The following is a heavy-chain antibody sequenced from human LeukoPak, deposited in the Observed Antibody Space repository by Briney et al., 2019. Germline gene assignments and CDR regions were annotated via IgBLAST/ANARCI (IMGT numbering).Heavy chain of an antibody. CDR2: ISGSGGST. CDR1: GFTFSSYA. CDR3: AKEEKWELRSSYYYYMDV. Sequence: GGSLRLSCAASGFTFSSYAMSWVRQAPGKGLEWVSAISGSGGSTYYADSVRGRFTISRDNSKNTLYLQMNSLRAEDTAVYYCAKEEKWELRSSYYYYMDVWGKGTTVTVSS. D-gene: IGHD1-26*01. V-gene: IGHV3-23*01. J-gene: IGHJ6*03.